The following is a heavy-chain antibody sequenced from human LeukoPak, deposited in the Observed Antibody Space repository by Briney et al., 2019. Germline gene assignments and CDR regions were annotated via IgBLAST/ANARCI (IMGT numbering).Heavy chain of an antibody. D-gene: IGHD2-2*01. V-gene: IGHV3-21*01. Sequence: PGGSLRLSCAASGFTFSSYAMSWVRQAPGKGLEWVSSISSSSSYIYYADSVRGRFTISRDNAKNSLYLQMNSLRAEDTAVYYCARDKVVPAARRLFDYWGQGTLVTVSS. CDR2: ISSSSSYI. CDR3: ARDKVVPAARRLFDY. J-gene: IGHJ4*02. CDR1: GFTFSSYA.